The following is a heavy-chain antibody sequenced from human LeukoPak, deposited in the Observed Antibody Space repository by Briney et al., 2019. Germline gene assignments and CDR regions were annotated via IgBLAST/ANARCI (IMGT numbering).Heavy chain of an antibody. CDR3: ARGAPQYCSSTSCLYGYYYYYGMDV. CDR2: MNPNSGNT. D-gene: IGHD2-2*01. CDR1: GYTFTSYD. V-gene: IGHV1-8*01. J-gene: IGHJ6*02. Sequence: ASVKVSCKASGYTFTSYDINWVRQATGQGLEWTGWMNPNSGNTGYAQKFQGRVTTTRNTSISTAYMELSSLRSEDTAVYYCARGAPQYCSSTSCLYGYYYYYGMDVWGQGTTVTVSS.